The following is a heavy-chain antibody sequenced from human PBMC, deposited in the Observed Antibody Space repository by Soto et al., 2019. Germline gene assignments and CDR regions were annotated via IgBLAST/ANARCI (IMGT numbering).Heavy chain of an antibody. CDR3: ARLWFGELLYSAHDAFDI. CDR1: GYSFTSYW. Sequence: PGESLKISCKGSGYSFTSYWIGWVRQMPGKGLEWMGIIYPGDSDTRYSPSFQGQVTISADKSISTAYLQWSSLKASDTAMYYCARLWFGELLYSAHDAFDIWGQGTMVTVS. CDR2: IYPGDSDT. V-gene: IGHV5-51*01. D-gene: IGHD3-10*01. J-gene: IGHJ3*02.